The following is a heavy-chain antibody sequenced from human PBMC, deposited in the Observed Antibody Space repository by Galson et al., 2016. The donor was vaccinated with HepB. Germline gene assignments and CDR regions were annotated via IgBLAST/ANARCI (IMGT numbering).Heavy chain of an antibody. Sequence: SLRLSCAASGFSVGRNFMTWVHQAPGKGLEGVSLIYSGGGSHYADSVKGRFTISRDNSKNTLYLQMNSLRAEDKAVYYCARKTDTSRQGDYWGQGTLVTVSS. CDR3: ARKTDTSRQGDY. D-gene: IGHD5-18*01. CDR1: GFSVGRNF. V-gene: IGHV3-66*01. CDR2: IYSGGGS. J-gene: IGHJ4*02.